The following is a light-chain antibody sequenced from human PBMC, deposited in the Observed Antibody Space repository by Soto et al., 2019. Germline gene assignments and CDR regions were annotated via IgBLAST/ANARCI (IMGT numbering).Light chain of an antibody. CDR1: SSDIGGYNY. J-gene: IGLJ1*01. CDR3: SSFTGTNNLYV. CDR2: DVT. Sequence: QSALTQPPSASGSPGQSVTISCTGTSSDIGGYNYVSWYQQHPGKAPKLMIYDVTKRPSGVPDRFSASRSGNTASLTVSGLQSEDEADYYCSSFTGTNNLYVFGTGTKVTVL. V-gene: IGLV2-8*01.